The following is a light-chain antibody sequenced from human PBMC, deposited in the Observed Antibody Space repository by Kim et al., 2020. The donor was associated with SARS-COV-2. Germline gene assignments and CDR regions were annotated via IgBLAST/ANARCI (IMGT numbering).Light chain of an antibody. CDR3: HVWDTSTAV. J-gene: IGLJ3*02. CDR1: NIVSKN. Sequence: SYELTQPLSVSVALGQTATVTCGGNNIVSKNVHWYQQKAGQAPVLVIYRNFNRPSGIPERFSGSNSGNTATLTISRAQAGDEADYYCHVWDTSTAVFGGG. V-gene: IGLV3-9*01. CDR2: RNF.